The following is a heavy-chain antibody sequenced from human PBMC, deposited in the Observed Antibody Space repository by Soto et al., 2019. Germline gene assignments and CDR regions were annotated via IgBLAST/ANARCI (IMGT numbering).Heavy chain of an antibody. D-gene: IGHD6-13*01. CDR2: ISSSSSTI. CDR3: ASRIAAAGFYFDY. V-gene: IGHV3-48*01. J-gene: IGHJ4*02. Sequence: GGSLRLSCGASGFTFSSYSMNWVRQAPGKGLEWVSYISSSSSTIYYADSVKGRFTISRDNAKNSLYLQMNSLRAEDTAVYYCASRIAAAGFYFDYWGQGTLVTVSS. CDR1: GFTFSSYS.